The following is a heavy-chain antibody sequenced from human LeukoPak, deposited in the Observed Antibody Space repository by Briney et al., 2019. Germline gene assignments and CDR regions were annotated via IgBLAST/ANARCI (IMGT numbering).Heavy chain of an antibody. J-gene: IGHJ6*03. CDR3: ARVLYYDFWSGWLLGDYYYMDI. V-gene: IGHV1-18*01. CDR2: VCAYNGNT. CDR1: VYTFTSYG. Sequence: ASVTVSCKASVYTFTSYGISWVRQAPGQGLEWVGWVCAYNGNTNYAQPPQGRVPMTTDTSPSTAYMELTSLRSDGSPVYYRARVLYYDFWSGWLLGDYYYMDIWGKGTPVTVSS. D-gene: IGHD3-3*01.